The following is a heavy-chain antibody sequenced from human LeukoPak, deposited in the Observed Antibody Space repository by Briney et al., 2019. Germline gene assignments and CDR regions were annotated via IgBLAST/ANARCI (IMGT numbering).Heavy chain of an antibody. CDR1: GFTFSSYG. V-gene: IGHV3-30*19. D-gene: IGHD5-24*01. Sequence: GRSLRLSCAASGFTFSSYGMHWVRQAPGKGLEWVAVISYDGSNKYYADSVKGRFTISRDNSKNTLYLQMNSLRAEDTAVYYCARDGWLQPRFDYWGQGTLVTVSS. CDR3: ARDGWLQPRFDY. J-gene: IGHJ4*02. CDR2: ISYDGSNK.